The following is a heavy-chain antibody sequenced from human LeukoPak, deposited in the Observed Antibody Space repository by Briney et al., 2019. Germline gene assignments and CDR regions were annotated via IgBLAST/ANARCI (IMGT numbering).Heavy chain of an antibody. Sequence: TGGSLRLSCAASGFTFSSYAMSWVRQAPGKGLEWVSAISGSGGSTYYADSVKGRFTISRDNSKNTLYLQMNSLRDEDTAVYYCAKDQPKPERYFDYWGQGTLVTVSS. V-gene: IGHV3-23*01. CDR2: ISGSGGST. CDR1: GFTFSSYA. D-gene: IGHD1-14*01. J-gene: IGHJ4*02. CDR3: AKDQPKPERYFDY.